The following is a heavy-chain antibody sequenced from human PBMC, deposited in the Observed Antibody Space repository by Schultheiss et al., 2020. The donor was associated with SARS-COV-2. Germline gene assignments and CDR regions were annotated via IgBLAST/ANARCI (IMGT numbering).Heavy chain of an antibody. CDR1: GFTFSSYD. V-gene: IGHV3-13*05. D-gene: IGHD1-26*01. CDR3: ARGKGQWELLYYFDY. CDR2: IGTAGDP. J-gene: IGHJ4*02. Sequence: GGSLRLSCAASGFTFSSYDMHWVRQATGKGLEWVSAIGTAGDPYYPGSVKGRFTISRDNAKNTLYLQMNSLRAEDTAVYYCARGKGQWELLYYFDYWGQGTLVTVSS.